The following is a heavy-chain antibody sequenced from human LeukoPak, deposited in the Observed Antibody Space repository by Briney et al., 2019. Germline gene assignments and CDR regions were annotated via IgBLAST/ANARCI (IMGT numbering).Heavy chain of an antibody. CDR1: GYTFTGYY. CDR2: INPNIGGT. V-gene: IGHV1-2*02. Sequence: ASVRVSFKASGYTFTGYYMHWVGQAPGQGLEWMGWINPNIGGTNYAQKFQGRVTMTKDTSISTAYMELSRLRSDDTAVYYCARRFGADYDILTGPDFDYWGQGTLVTVSS. J-gene: IGHJ4*02. CDR3: ARRFGADYDILTGPDFDY. D-gene: IGHD3-9*01.